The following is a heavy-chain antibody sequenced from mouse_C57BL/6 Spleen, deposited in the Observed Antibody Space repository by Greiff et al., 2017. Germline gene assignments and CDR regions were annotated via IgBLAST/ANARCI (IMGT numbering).Heavy chain of an antibody. CDR2: ISSGGDYI. CDR3: TREDGSSDAMDY. J-gene: IGHJ4*01. D-gene: IGHD1-1*01. CDR1: GFTFSSYA. V-gene: IGHV5-9-1*02. Sequence: EVMLVESGAGLVKPGGSLKLSCAASGFTFSSYAMSWVRQTQEKRLEWVAYISSGGDYIYYADTVKGRFTMSRDNARNTLYLQMSSLPSEDTAMYYCTREDGSSDAMDYWGQGAAVTGSS.